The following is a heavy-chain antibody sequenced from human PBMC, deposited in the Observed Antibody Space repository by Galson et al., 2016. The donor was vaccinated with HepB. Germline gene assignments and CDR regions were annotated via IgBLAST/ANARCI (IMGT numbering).Heavy chain of an antibody. CDR2: VYYTGST. D-gene: IGHD1-1*01. Sequence: LSLTCTVSGGSIRNYYWSWIRQPPGKGLEWIGYVYYTGSTIYNPSLESRVTISVDTSKNQFSLKLNSVTAADTAVHYCARTGGFLLPNQPIDYWGQGTLVTVSS. J-gene: IGHJ4*02. V-gene: IGHV4-59*01. CDR3: ARTGGFLLPNQPIDY. CDR1: GGSIRNYY.